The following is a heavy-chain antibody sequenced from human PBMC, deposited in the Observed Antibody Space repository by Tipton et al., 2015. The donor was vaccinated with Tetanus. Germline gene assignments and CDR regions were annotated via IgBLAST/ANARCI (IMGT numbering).Heavy chain of an antibody. Sequence: TLSLTCGVSGGSFSGNYWSWIRQPPGKGLEWIGEINHRGGTMYNPSLKSRVTISGDTSKNQFPLNLTSVTAADTAVYYCASLPKHWLAPRGAPWGQGTLVTVSS. CDR2: INHRGGT. CDR3: ASLPKHWLAPRGAP. V-gene: IGHV4-34*01. CDR1: GGSFSGNY. J-gene: IGHJ5*02. D-gene: IGHD6-19*01.